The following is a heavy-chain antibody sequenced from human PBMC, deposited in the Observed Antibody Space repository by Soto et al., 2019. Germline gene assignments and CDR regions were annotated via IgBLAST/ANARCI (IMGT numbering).Heavy chain of an antibody. CDR3: ARGFSAGKGSSPDF. J-gene: IGHJ4*02. Sequence: GGSLRLSCAASGFTFSSFAMSWVRQAPGKGLDWVSAISGSGGSTYSADSVKGRFTISRDNSKNTLYLQMSSLIAEDTAVYYCARGFSAGKGSSPDFWGQGSLVTVSS. CDR1: GFTFSSFA. V-gene: IGHV3-23*01. CDR2: ISGSGGST. D-gene: IGHD6-13*01.